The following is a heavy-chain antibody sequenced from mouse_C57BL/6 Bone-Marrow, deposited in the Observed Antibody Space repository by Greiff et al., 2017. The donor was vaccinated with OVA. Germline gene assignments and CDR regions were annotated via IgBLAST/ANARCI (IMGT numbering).Heavy chain of an antibody. Sequence: VQLQQPGAELVKPGASVKLSCKASGYTFTSYWMHWVKQRPGQGLEWIGMIHPNSGSTNYNEKFKSKATLTVDKSSSTAYMQLSSLTSEDSSVYYCARTAYWYFDVWGTGTTVTVSS. CDR1: GYTFTSYW. CDR2: IHPNSGST. V-gene: IGHV1-64*01. J-gene: IGHJ1*03. CDR3: ARTAYWYFDV.